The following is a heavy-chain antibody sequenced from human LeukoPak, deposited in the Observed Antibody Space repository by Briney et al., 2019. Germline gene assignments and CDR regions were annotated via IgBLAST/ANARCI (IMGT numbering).Heavy chain of an antibody. CDR1: GGSFSGYY. J-gene: IGHJ4*02. V-gene: IGHV4-59*01. D-gene: IGHD6-19*01. CDR2: IYYSGST. Sequence: SETLSLTCAVYGGSFSGYYWSWIRQPPGKGLEWIGYIYYSGSTNYNPSLKSRVTISVDTSKNQFSLKLSSVTAADTAVYCCARGAYSSGWYYFDYWGQGTLVTVSS. CDR3: ARGAYSSGWYYFDY.